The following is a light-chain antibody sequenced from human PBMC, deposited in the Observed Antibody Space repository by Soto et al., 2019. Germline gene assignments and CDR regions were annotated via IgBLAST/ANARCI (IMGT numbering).Light chain of an antibody. V-gene: IGLV1-44*01. CDR2: SDN. Sequence: QSVLTQPPSASGTPGQRVTISCSGSFSNIGSNTVNWYQHLPGTAPRLLIYSDNQRPSGVPDRFSGSKSGTSASLAISGLQSEEEADYYCAAWDDSLNGVLFGGGTKLTVL. J-gene: IGLJ2*01. CDR3: AAWDDSLNGVL. CDR1: FSNIGSNT.